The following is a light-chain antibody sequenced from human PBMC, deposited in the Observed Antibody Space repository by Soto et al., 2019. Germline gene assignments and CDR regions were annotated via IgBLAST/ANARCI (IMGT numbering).Light chain of an antibody. Sequence: QSVLTQPASVSGSPGQSITISCTGSSSDIGAYNYVSWYQQHPGKAPKLMIYEVNDRPSGISNRFSGSKSDNTASLTISGLQAEDEANYYCSSYTSSGSFLVFGGGTKVTVL. CDR3: SSYTSSGSFLV. CDR1: SSDIGAYNY. J-gene: IGLJ2*01. CDR2: EVN. V-gene: IGLV2-14*01.